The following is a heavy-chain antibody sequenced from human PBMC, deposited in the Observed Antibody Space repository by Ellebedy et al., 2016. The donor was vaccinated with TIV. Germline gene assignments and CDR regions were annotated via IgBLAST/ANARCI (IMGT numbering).Heavy chain of an antibody. D-gene: IGHD6-13*01. J-gene: IGHJ4*02. CDR2: IYYTGTT. Sequence: SETLSLTCIVSGGSIRSSTYYWGWIRQPPGKGLEWIGSIYYTGTTYYNPSLPSRVKIFVDPSRNQFSLKLSSVTAADTAVYYCALPYSSSWYVGYWGQGTLVTVSS. CDR3: ALPYSSSWYVGY. V-gene: IGHV4-39*01. CDR1: GGSIRSSTYY.